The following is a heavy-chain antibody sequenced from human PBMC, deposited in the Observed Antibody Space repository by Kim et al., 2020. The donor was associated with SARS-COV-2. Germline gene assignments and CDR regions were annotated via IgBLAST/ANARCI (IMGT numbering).Heavy chain of an antibody. CDR3: AREANPRFRVQGVINWFDS. J-gene: IGHJ5*01. CDR1: GFTFSSYW. CDR2: IKQDGSEK. Sequence: GGSLRLSCAASGFTFSSYWMNWVRQAPGKGLEWVANIKQDGSEKYYVGSVKGRFTISRDNGKNSLYLQMNSLRAEDTAVYYCAREANPRFRVQGVINWFDSWGQGTLVTVSS. D-gene: IGHD3-10*01. V-gene: IGHV3-7*01.